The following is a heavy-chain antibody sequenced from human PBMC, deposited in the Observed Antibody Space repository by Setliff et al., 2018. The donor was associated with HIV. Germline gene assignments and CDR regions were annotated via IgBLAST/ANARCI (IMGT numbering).Heavy chain of an antibody. V-gene: IGHV3-7*01. CDR1: GDSISSGGYY. D-gene: IGHD2-8*01. J-gene: IGHJ5*02. CDR3: ARDAIRLAMRGCFDP. Sequence: PSETLSLTCTVSGDSISSGGYYWSWVRQAPGKGLEWVANIKQDGSENYYVDSVTGRFTISRDSSKNSLHLQMNNLGAEDTAVYYCARDAIRLAMRGCFDPWGQGTLVTVSS. CDR2: IKQDGSEN.